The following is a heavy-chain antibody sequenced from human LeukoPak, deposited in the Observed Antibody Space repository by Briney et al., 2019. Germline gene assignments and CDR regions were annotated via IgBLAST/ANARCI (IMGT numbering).Heavy chain of an antibody. J-gene: IGHJ4*02. Sequence: GGSLRLSCAASGFTFSSYIMNWVRQAPGKGLEWVSSISSSSSYIYYADSVKGRFTISRDNAKNSLYLQMNSLRAEDTAVYYCARVSLVHLYSYWGQGTLVTVSS. CDR1: GFTFSSYI. D-gene: IGHD6-6*01. CDR3: ARVSLVHLYSY. V-gene: IGHV3-21*01. CDR2: ISSSSSYI.